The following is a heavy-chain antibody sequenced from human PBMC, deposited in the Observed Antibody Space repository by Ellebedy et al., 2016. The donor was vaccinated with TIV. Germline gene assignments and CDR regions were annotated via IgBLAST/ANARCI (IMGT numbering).Heavy chain of an antibody. J-gene: IGHJ4*02. D-gene: IGHD6-19*01. CDR2: INHSGST. CDR3: ARRGSSGWCFDY. Sequence: MPSETLSLTCAVYGGSFSGYYWSWIRQPPGKGLEWIGEINHSGSTNYNPSLKSRVTISVDTSKNQFSLKLSSMTAADTAVYYCARRGSSGWCFDYWGQGTLVTVSS. CDR1: GGSFSGYY. V-gene: IGHV4-34*01.